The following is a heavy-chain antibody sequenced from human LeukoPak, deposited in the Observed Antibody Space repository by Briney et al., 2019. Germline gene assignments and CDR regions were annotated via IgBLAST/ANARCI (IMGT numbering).Heavy chain of an antibody. V-gene: IGHV3-21*01. J-gene: IGHJ4*02. D-gene: IGHD2-15*01. CDR2: INSDGNYI. Sequence: KPGGSLRLSRAASGFIFNTYTMNWVRQAPGKGLEWVSSINSDGNYIYYADSVKGRFIISRDNTKNSLYLQMNSLRAEDTAVYYCARDWCSGGSCYPRASLDYWGQGTLVTVSS. CDR3: ARDWCSGGSCYPRASLDY. CDR1: GFIFNTYT.